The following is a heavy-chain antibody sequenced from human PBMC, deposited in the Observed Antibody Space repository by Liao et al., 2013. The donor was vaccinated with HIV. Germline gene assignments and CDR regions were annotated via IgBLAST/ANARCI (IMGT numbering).Heavy chain of an antibody. CDR2: IYYTGST. V-gene: IGHV4-39*07. J-gene: IGHJ4*02. CDR3: ATYRAEAASFDS. CDR1: GGSISSSSYY. D-gene: IGHD6-19*01. Sequence: QLQLQESGPGLVKPSETLSLTCTVSGGSISSSSYYWGWIRQPPGKGLEWIANIYYTGSTYYNPPLKSRVTISLDTSKNQFSLRLTSVTAADTAVYFCATYRAEAASFDSWAQGTLVTVSS.